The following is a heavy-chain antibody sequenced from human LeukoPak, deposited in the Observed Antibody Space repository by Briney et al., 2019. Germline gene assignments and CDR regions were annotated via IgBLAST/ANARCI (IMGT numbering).Heavy chain of an antibody. J-gene: IGHJ4*02. CDR3: ARGSSQIYYYDSSGYSHAFDY. CDR2: TYYRSKWYN. CDR1: GDSVSSNSAA. V-gene: IGHV6-1*01. Sequence: SQTLSLTCAISGDSVSSNSAAWNWIRQSPSRGLEWLGRTYYRSKWYNDYAVSVKSRITINPDTSKNQFSLQLNSVTPEDTAVYYCARGSSQIYYYDSSGYSHAFDYWGRGTLVTVSS. D-gene: IGHD3-22*01.